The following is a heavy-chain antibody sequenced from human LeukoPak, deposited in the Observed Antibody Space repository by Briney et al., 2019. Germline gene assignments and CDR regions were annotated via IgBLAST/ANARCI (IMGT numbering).Heavy chain of an antibody. V-gene: IGHV1-18*01. CDR2: ISAYNGNT. Sequence: ASVKVSCKASGYTFTSYGISWVRQAPGQGLEWMGWISAYNGNTNYAQKHQGRVTMTTDTSTSTAYMELRSLRSDDTAVYYCARVSDIVATILETDFDYWSQGTLVTVSS. D-gene: IGHD5-12*01. J-gene: IGHJ4*02. CDR1: GYTFTSYG. CDR3: ARVSDIVATILETDFDY.